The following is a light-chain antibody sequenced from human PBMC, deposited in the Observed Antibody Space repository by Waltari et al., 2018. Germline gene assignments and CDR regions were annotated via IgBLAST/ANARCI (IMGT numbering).Light chain of an antibody. CDR2: DAS. Sequence: ILLTQSPVILSVSPGGRATPPCRASQSISNNLAWYQQKPGQAPRFLIYDASTRATGIPARFRGSGSGTDFTLTIASLEPEDLAVYYCQHRYNWPRTFGQGTKVEIK. CDR3: QHRYNWPRT. J-gene: IGKJ1*01. CDR1: QSISNN. V-gene: IGKV3-11*01.